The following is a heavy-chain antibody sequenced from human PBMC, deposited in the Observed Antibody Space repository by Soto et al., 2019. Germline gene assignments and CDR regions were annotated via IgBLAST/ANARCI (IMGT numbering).Heavy chain of an antibody. J-gene: IGHJ6*02. Sequence: QVQLQQWGAGLLKPSETLSLTCAVYGGSFSGYYWSWIRQPPGKGLEWIGEINHSGSTNYNPSLKSRVTISVDTSKHQFSLKLSSVTAADTAVYYCARIVRYPGRAYYYGMDVWGQGTTVTVSS. D-gene: IGHD3-10*01. V-gene: IGHV4-34*01. CDR2: INHSGST. CDR3: ARIVRYPGRAYYYGMDV. CDR1: GGSFSGYY.